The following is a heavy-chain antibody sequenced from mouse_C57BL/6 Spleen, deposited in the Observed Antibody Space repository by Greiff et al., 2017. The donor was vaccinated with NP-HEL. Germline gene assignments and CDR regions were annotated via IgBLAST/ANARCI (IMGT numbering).Heavy chain of an antibody. CDR1: GYTFTSYW. D-gene: IGHD2-4*01. CDR2: IDPGSGST. CDR3: ARGRMNYDWYFDV. V-gene: IGHV1-55*01. J-gene: IGHJ1*03. Sequence: QVQLQQPGAELVKPGASVKMSCKASGYTFTSYWITWVKQRPGQGLEWIGDIDPGSGSTNYNEKFMSKATLTVDPSSSTAYMQLSSLTSEDSAVYYCARGRMNYDWYFDVWGTGTTVTVSS.